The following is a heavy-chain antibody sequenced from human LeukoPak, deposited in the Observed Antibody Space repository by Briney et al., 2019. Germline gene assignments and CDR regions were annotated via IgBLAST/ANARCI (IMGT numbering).Heavy chain of an antibody. V-gene: IGHV3-74*01. Sequence: GGSLRLSCAASGLTFSNHWMHWVRQAPGKGLVWVSRIDGDGSGTSYADSVKGRFTISRDTSKNTMDLQMNSLRAEDTAIYYCAKYRGFGDSYDSWGQGTLVTVSS. CDR2: IDGDGSGT. J-gene: IGHJ4*02. CDR1: GLTFSNHW. D-gene: IGHD3-10*01. CDR3: AKYRGFGDSYDS.